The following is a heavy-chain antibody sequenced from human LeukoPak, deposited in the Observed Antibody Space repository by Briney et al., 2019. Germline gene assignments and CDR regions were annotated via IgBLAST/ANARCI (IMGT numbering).Heavy chain of an antibody. CDR2: VNEDGSRT. Sequence: GGSLRLSCAASGFTFNGFWMHWVRQAPGQGLMWVSHVNEDGSRTTYADPVKGRFTVSRDNARGTLYLEMNNLAVDDTAVYYCTRSHASGWTRDPCDLWAQETMDTVSS. D-gene: IGHD6-19*01. CDR3: TRSHASGWTRDPCDL. J-gene: IGHJ3*01. V-gene: IGHV3-74*01. CDR1: GFTFNGFW.